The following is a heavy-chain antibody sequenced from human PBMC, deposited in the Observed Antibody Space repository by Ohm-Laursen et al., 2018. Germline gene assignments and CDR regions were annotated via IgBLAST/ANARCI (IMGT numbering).Heavy chain of an antibody. D-gene: IGHD4-17*01. Sequence: SDTLSLTWAVYGGSFSGYYWSWIRQPPGKGLEWIGEINHSGSTNYNPSLKSRVTISVDTSKNQFSLKLSSVTAADTAVYYCAEGPTVTRGSAFDIWGQGTMVTVSS. V-gene: IGHV4-34*01. CDR1: GGSFSGYY. CDR3: AEGPTVTRGSAFDI. CDR2: INHSGST. J-gene: IGHJ3*02.